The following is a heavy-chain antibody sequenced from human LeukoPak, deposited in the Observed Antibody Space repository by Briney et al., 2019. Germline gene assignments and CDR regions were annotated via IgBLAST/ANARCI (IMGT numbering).Heavy chain of an antibody. D-gene: IGHD6-13*01. Sequence: GSLRLSCAASGFTFSTYGMHWVRQAPGKGLEWVAFIRYDGNSKYYADSVKGRFTVSRDNSKNTLYLQMNSLRVEDTAVYYCAKVEGSSWYNNLDYWGQGTLVTFSS. CDR2: IRYDGNSK. J-gene: IGHJ4*02. V-gene: IGHV3-30*02. CDR1: GFTFSTYG. CDR3: AKVEGSSWYNNLDY.